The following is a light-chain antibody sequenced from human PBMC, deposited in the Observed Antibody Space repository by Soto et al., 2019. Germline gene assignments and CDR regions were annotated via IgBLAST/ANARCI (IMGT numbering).Light chain of an antibody. CDR3: QQYNDWPPIT. J-gene: IGKJ5*01. CDR2: YAS. CDR1: QSVGNN. V-gene: IGKV3-15*01. Sequence: EIMMTQSPATLSVSPGERATLSCRASQSVGNNLAWYQQKPGQTPRLLIYYASTRATGIPARFSGSGSGTEFTLTITSLQSEDFALYYCQQYNDWPPITFGQGTRLEIK.